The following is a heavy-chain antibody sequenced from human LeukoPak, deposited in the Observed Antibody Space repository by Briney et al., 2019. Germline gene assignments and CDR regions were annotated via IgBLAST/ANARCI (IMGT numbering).Heavy chain of an antibody. J-gene: IGHJ5*02. CDR3: ARQRRVTVNWFDP. D-gene: IGHD4-11*01. CDR2: IYYSGST. CDR1: GGSISSYY. Sequence: SETLSLTCTVSGGSISSYYWSWIRQPPGKGLEWIGYIYYSGSTNYNPSLKSRVTISVDTSKNQFSLKLSSVTAADTAVYYCARQRRVTVNWFDPWGQGTLVTDS. V-gene: IGHV4-59*08.